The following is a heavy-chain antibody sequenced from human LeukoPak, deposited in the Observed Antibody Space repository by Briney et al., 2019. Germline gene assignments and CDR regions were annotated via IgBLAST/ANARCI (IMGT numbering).Heavy chain of an antibody. CDR3: AREGEGINYYDSSGYSDAFDI. CDR2: ISAYNGNT. J-gene: IGHJ3*02. Sequence: GASVKVSCKASGYTFTSYDINWVRQATGQGLEWMGWISAYNGNTNYAQKLQGRVTMTTDTSTSTAYMELRSLRSDDTAVYYCAREGEGINYYDSSGYSDAFDIWGQGTMVTVSS. D-gene: IGHD3-22*01. V-gene: IGHV1-18*01. CDR1: GYTFTSYD.